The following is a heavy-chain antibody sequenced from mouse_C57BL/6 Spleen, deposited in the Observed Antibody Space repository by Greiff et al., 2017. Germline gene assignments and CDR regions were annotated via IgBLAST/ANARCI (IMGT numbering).Heavy chain of an antibody. CDR3: ARGSLGTGFDY. Sequence: EVKVEESGPGLVKPSQSLSLTCSVTGYSITSGYYWNWIRQFPGNKLEWMGYISYDGSNNYNPSLKNRISITRDTSKNQFFLKLNSVTTEDTATYYCARGSLGTGFDYWGQGTTLTVSS. D-gene: IGHD3-3*01. V-gene: IGHV3-6*01. CDR1: GYSITSGYY. CDR2: ISYDGSN. J-gene: IGHJ2*01.